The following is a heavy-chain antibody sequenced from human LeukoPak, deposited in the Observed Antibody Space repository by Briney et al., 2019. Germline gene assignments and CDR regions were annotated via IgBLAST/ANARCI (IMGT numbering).Heavy chain of an antibody. D-gene: IGHD3-10*01. J-gene: IGHJ4*02. Sequence: PGGSLRLSCAASGFTFSSYSINWVRQAPGKGLEWVSSISSSSSYVYYADSVKGRFTISRDNAKNSLYLQMNSLRAEDTAVYYCAIRGSGSYGPFDYWGQGTLVTVSS. CDR3: AIRGSGSYGPFDY. CDR1: GFTFSSYS. V-gene: IGHV3-21*01. CDR2: ISSSSSYV.